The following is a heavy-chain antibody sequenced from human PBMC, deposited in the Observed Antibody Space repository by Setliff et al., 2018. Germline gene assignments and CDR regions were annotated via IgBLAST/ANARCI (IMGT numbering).Heavy chain of an antibody. CDR3: ARECYSSSWYGDYYYYYGMDV. Sequence: GASVKVSCKASGYTFTSYDINWVRQATGQGLEWMGWMNPNSGNTGYAQKFQGRVTMTRNTSISTAYMELSSLRSEDTAVYYCARECYSSSWYGDYYYYYGMDVWGQGTTVTVLL. J-gene: IGHJ6*02. D-gene: IGHD6-13*01. CDR1: GYTFTSYD. CDR2: MNPNSGNT. V-gene: IGHV1-8*02.